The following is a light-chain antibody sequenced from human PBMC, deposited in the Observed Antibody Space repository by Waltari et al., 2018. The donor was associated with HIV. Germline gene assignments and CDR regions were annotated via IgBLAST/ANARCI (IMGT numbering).Light chain of an antibody. CDR3: QSADSSGTWV. V-gene: IGLV3-25*03. CDR2: KDT. CDR1: ALPKQY. J-gene: IGLJ3*02. Sequence: SYELTQPPSVSVSPGQTARITCSGDALPKQYAYWYHQKPGQAPLLVIYKDTERPSGIPERFSGSSSGTTVTLTISGVQAEDEADYYCQSADSSGTWVFGGGTKLTVL.